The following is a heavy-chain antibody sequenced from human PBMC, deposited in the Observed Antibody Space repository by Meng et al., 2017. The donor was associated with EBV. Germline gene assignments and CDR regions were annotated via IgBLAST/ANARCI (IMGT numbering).Heavy chain of an antibody. J-gene: IGHJ4*02. CDR3: ARVGIAVAGTGDY. D-gene: IGHD6-19*01. CDR2: INPNSGGT. Sequence: LVQSWGGVEKPGAEVKVPCKAYSNTFTGYYMHWVRQAPGQGLEWMGRINPNSGGTNYAQKFQGRVTMTRDTSISTAYMELSRLRSDDTAVYYCARVGIAVAGTGDYWGQGTLVTVPQ. V-gene: IGHV1-2*06. CDR1: SNTFTGYY.